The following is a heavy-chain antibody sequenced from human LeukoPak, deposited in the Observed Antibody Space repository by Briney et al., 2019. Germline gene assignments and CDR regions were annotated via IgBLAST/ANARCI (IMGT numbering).Heavy chain of an antibody. CDR2: IYYSGST. V-gene: IGHV4-59*01. D-gene: IGHD3-10*01. CDR3: ARGGYYGSGDDFRFDP. CDR1: GGSISSYY. Sequence: SETLSLTCTVSGGSISSYYWSWIRQPPGKGLEWIGYIYYSGSTNYKPSLKSRVTVSVDTSKNQFSLKLSSVTAADTAVYYCARGGYYGSGDDFRFDPWGQGTLVTVSS. J-gene: IGHJ5*02.